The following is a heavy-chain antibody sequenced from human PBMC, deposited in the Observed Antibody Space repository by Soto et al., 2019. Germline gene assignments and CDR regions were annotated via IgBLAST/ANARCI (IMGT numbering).Heavy chain of an antibody. CDR3: ARDGRDCADGVCYFHH. CDR1: GFTFSSYG. CDR2: ISSSSSMI. D-gene: IGHD2-8*01. J-gene: IGHJ1*01. Sequence: HPGGSLRLSCAASGFTFSSYGMNWVRQAPGKGLEWVSYISSSSSMIYYADSVKGRFTISRDNAKNSLYLQMNSLRDEDTAVFYCARDGRDCADGVCYFHHWGQGTLVTVSS. V-gene: IGHV3-48*02.